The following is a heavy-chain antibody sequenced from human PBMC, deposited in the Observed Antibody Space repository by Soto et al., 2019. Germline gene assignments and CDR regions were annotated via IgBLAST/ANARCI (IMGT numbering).Heavy chain of an antibody. J-gene: IGHJ6*02. V-gene: IGHV3-49*04. CDR2: IRSKGYGGTT. CDR3: TRGLATAMVVDV. CDR1: GFTFGDYA. D-gene: IGHD5-18*01. Sequence: GGSLRLSCTGSGFTFGDYAMSWVRQAPGRGLEWVGFIRSKGYGGTTEYAASVKGRFTISRDDSKSIAYLQMNSLKTEDTAVYYCTRGLATAMVVDVWGQGTTVTVSS.